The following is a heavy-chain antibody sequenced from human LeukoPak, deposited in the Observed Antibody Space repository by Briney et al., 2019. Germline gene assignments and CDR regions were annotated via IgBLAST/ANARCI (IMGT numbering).Heavy chain of an antibody. CDR3: ARDIPPMLGSYWFDP. D-gene: IGHD3-16*01. CDR1: GYSISSGYY. CDR2: IYTSGST. V-gene: IGHV4-38-2*02. Sequence: SETLSLTCAVSGYSISSGYYWGWIRQPPGKGLEWIGRIYTSGSTNYNPPLKSRVTMSVDTSKNQFSLKLSSVTAADTAVYYCARDIPPMLGSYWFDPWGQGTLVTVSS. J-gene: IGHJ5*02.